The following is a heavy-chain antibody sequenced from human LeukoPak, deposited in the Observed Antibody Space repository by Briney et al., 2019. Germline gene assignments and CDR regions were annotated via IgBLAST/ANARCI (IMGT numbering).Heavy chain of an antibody. D-gene: IGHD2-2*01. V-gene: IGHV3-15*01. Sequence: KPWGSLSLSCAASGFTFTNAWMSWVRQAPGKGLEWVGRVKNEPDGGTTDYAAPVKGRFTISRDDSKNTLYLQMNSLKTEDTAVYYCATDRYCSSTSCPLTFDFWDQGTLVTVSS. CDR3: ATDRYCSSTSCPLTFDF. J-gene: IGHJ4*02. CDR2: VKNEPDGGTT. CDR1: GFTFTNAW.